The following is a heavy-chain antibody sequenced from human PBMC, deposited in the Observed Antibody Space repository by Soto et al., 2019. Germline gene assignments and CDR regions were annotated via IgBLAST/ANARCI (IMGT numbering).Heavy chain of an antibody. CDR3: ARPPLYSSGGYFDT. Sequence: EVQLLESGGDLVEPGGSLRLSCVGSGFTFSSYPMNWVRQAPGKGLEWVSAISGTSDMTYYANSVTGRFTISRDNSKNTLYLQMNSLRAEDTAVYFCARPPLYSSGGYFDTWGQGTLVTVSS. CDR1: GFTFSSYP. D-gene: IGHD6-19*01. V-gene: IGHV3-23*01. CDR2: ISGTSDMT. J-gene: IGHJ4*02.